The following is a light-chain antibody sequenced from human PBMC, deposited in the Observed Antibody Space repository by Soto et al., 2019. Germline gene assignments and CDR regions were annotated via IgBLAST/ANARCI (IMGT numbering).Light chain of an antibody. CDR2: DVT. CDR1: SSVVGGYDY. V-gene: IGLV2-14*01. Sequence: QSVLTQPASVSGSPGQSITISCTGTSSVVGGYDYVSWYQQHPGKAPKLMIYDVTNRPSGVSNRFSGSKSGNTASLTISGLQAEDEADYYCISYASITTYVFGTGTKVTVL. CDR3: ISYASITTYV. J-gene: IGLJ1*01.